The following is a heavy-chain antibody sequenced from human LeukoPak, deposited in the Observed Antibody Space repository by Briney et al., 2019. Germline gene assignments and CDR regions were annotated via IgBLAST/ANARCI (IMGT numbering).Heavy chain of an antibody. J-gene: IGHJ4*02. CDR3: SRAGIAVAGFDY. CDR1: GGSISSYY. D-gene: IGHD6-19*01. CDR2: IYYSGST. V-gene: IGHV4-59*01. Sequence: PSETLSLTCTVYGGSISSYYWSWIRQPPGKGLEWIGYIYYSGSTNYNPSLKSRVTISVDTSKNQFSLKLSSVTAAETAVYYCSRAGIAVAGFDYWGQGTLVTVSS.